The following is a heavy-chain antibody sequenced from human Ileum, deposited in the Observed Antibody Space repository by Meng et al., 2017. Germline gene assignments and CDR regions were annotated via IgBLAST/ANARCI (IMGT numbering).Heavy chain of an antibody. CDR2: ISSSGSYI. CDR1: GFTFSDYS. J-gene: IGHJ5*02. D-gene: IGHD1-26*01. V-gene: IGHV3-21*01. CDR3: ARDLSGSYFRLPAGWFDP. Sequence: GESLKISCAASGFTFSDYSMNWVRQAPGKGLEWVSSISSSGSYINHADSLKSRFTISRDNAKNSLYLQMNSLRAEDTAVYYCARDLSGSYFRLPAGWFDPWGQGTLVTVSS.